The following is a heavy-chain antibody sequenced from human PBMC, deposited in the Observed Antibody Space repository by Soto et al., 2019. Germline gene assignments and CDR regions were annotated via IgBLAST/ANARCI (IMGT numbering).Heavy chain of an antibody. Sequence: EVQLVESGGGLVQPGRSLRLSCVGTGLNFDDFAMHWVRQAPGKGLEWVSGITWNSRGLAYADSVKGRFTISRENTRNPLYLQMDSLRDEDTALYYCAKGRYDFWSPNYFDSWGQGTLDTVSP. CDR1: GLNFDDFA. CDR3: AKGRYDFWSPNYFDS. J-gene: IGHJ4*02. D-gene: IGHD3-3*01. CDR2: ITWNSRGL. V-gene: IGHV3-9*01.